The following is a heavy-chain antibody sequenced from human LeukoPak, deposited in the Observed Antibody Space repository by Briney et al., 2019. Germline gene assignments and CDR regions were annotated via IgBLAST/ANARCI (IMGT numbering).Heavy chain of an antibody. CDR2: VKQDGSEK. CDR3: ARGVAAAGSPQLYYYYMDV. Sequence: GGSLRPSCAASGFTFSSYWMSWVRQAPGKGLEWVANVKQDGSEKYYVDSVKGRFTISRDNAKNSLYLQMNSLRAEDTAVYYCARGVAAAGSPQLYYYYMDVWGKGTTVTVSS. J-gene: IGHJ6*03. D-gene: IGHD6-13*01. V-gene: IGHV3-7*01. CDR1: GFTFSSYW.